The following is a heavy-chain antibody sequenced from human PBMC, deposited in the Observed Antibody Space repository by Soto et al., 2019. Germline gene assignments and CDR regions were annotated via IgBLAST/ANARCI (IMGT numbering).Heavy chain of an antibody. Sequence: GGSLRLSCAASGFTFSSYGMHWVRQAPGKGLEWVAVISYDGSNKYYADSVKGRFTISRDNSKNALYLQMNSLRAEDTAVYYCARGVAGSGFDLWGQGTLVTVSS. V-gene: IGHV3-30*03. J-gene: IGHJ4*02. CDR3: ARGVAGSGFDL. CDR2: ISYDGSNK. D-gene: IGHD6-19*01. CDR1: GFTFSSYG.